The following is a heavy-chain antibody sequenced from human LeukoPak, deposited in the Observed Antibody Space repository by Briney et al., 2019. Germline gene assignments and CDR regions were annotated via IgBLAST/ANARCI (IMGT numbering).Heavy chain of an antibody. V-gene: IGHV3-21*01. CDR1: KFTLSSYS. Sequence: GGCLRLSCAASKFTLSSYSMNWVRQAPGKGLEWVSSINSYSSYIYYADSVKGRFTISRDNAKNSLYLQMNSLRAEDTAVYYCARGPTMKMDVWGKGTTVTVSS. CDR3: ARGPTMKMDV. CDR2: INSYSSYI. J-gene: IGHJ6*04. D-gene: IGHD3-22*01.